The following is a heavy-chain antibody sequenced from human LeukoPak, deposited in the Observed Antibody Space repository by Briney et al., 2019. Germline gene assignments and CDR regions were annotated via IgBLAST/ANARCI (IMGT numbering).Heavy chain of an antibody. D-gene: IGHD2-2*01. J-gene: IGHJ4*02. Sequence: PSETLSLTCTVSGGSISSYYWSWIRQPPGKGLEWIGYIYYSGSTDYNPSLRGRFTISVDTSKNQFSLKLSSVTAADTAVYYCARDPYCSSTSCPVGFDYWGQGALVTVSS. V-gene: IGHV4-59*12. CDR2: IYYSGST. CDR3: ARDPYCSSTSCPVGFDY. CDR1: GGSISSYY.